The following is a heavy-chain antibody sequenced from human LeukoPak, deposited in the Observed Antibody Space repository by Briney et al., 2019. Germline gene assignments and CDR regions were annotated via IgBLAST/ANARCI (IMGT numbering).Heavy chain of an antibody. J-gene: IGHJ5*02. V-gene: IGHV4-34*01. CDR2: INHSGST. D-gene: IGHD3-9*01. CDR3: ARLNLLRYFDWLSRFDP. Sequence: SETLSLTCAVYGGSVSGYYWSWIRQPPGKGLEWIGEINHSGSTNYNPSLKSRVTISVDTSKNQFSLKLSSVTAADTAVYYCARLNLLRYFDWLSRFDPWGQGTLVTVSS. CDR1: GGSVSGYY.